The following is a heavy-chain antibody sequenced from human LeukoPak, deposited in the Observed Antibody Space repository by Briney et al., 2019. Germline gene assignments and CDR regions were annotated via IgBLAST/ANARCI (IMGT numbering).Heavy chain of an antibody. V-gene: IGHV1-2*02. Sequence: GESLKVYCKSSGYTFTDYYVHWVRQAPGQGLEWMGWFNPDNGGTNSVQKFQGRVTMTGDTSMRTAYMELSRLTSDDTAIYYCVSNHVVLQWFGEGGFDPWGQGTLVTVSS. CDR2: FNPDNGGT. CDR1: GYTFTDYY. D-gene: IGHD3-10*01. CDR3: VSNHVVLQWFGEGGFDP. J-gene: IGHJ5*02.